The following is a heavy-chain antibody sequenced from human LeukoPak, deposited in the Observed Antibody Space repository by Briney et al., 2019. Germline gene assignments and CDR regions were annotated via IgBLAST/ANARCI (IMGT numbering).Heavy chain of an antibody. J-gene: IGHJ4*02. CDR1: GFTFDDCG. D-gene: IGHD2-2*01. V-gene: IGHV3-20*04. CDR2: INWNGGST. CDR3: ARGYCSSTSCYFDY. Sequence: GGSLRLSCAASGFTFDDCGMSWVRQAPGKGLEWVSGINWNGGSTGYADSVKGRFTISRDNAKNSLYLQMNSLRAEDTALYYCARGYCSSTSCYFDYWGQGTLVTVSS.